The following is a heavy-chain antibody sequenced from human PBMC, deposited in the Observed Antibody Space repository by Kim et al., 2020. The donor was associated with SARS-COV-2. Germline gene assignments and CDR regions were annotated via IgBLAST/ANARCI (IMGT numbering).Heavy chain of an antibody. CDR2: ISGSGGST. D-gene: IGHD3-3*01. J-gene: IGHJ4*02. Sequence: GGSLRLSCAASGFTFSSYAMSWVRQAPGKGLEWVSAISGSGGSTYYADSVKGRFTISRDNSKNTLYLQMNSLRAEDTAVYYCANAPGEWLLQVSTPLGYWGQGTLVTVSS. CDR3: ANAPGEWLLQVSTPLGY. V-gene: IGHV3-23*01. CDR1: GFTFSSYA.